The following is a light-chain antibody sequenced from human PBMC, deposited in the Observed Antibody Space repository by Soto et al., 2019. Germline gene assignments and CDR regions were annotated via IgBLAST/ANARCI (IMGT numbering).Light chain of an antibody. CDR3: QSYDTMLSGPGV. J-gene: IGLJ2*01. V-gene: IGLV1-40*01. Sequence: QSVLTQPPSVSGAPGQRVTISCTGSSFNIGAGYDVHWYQQLPGTAPKLLIYNNINRPSGVPDRFSGSKSGTSASLAITGLQAEDEADYYCQSYDTMLSGPGVFGGGTQLTVL. CDR2: NNI. CDR1: SFNIGAGYD.